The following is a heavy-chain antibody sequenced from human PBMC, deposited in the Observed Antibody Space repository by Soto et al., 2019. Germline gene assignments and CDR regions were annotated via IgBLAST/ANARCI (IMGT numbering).Heavy chain of an antibody. CDR1: GFTFSSYG. CDR3: ARDTTSCFDL. D-gene: IGHD2-2*01. Sequence: QVQLVESGGGVVQPGRSLRLSCAASGFTFSSYGMHWVRQAPGKGLEWVAVIWYDGSNKYYADSVKGRFTSSRDNSKNTLYLQMNSLRAEVTAVYYCARDTTSCFDLWGQGTLVTFSS. CDR2: IWYDGSNK. V-gene: IGHV3-33*01. J-gene: IGHJ4*02.